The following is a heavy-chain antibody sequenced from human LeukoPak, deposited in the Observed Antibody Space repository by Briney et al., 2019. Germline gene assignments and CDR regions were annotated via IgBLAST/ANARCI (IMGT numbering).Heavy chain of an antibody. V-gene: IGHV1-18*01. CDR1: GYTFTSYG. J-gene: IGHJ4*02. D-gene: IGHD3-22*01. CDR2: ISAYNGNT. CDR3: ARDSSGYSNFDY. Sequence: ASVKVSCKASGYTFTSYGISWVRQAPGQGLEWMGWISAYNGNTNYAQKLRGRVTMTTDTSTSTAYMELRSLRSDDTAVYYCARDSSGYSNFDYWGQGTLVTVSS.